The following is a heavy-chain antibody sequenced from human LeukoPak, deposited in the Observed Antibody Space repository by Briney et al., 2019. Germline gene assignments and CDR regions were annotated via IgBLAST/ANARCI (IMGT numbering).Heavy chain of an antibody. CDR2: INPNSGGT. V-gene: IGHV1-2*02. Sequence: GASVKVSCKASGYTVTGYYMHWVRQAPGQGLEWMGWINPNSGGTNYAQKFQGRVTITRDTSISTAYMELSRLRSDDTAVYYCATAASNGYEFDYWGPGTLVTVSS. J-gene: IGHJ4*02. D-gene: IGHD5-12*01. CDR1: GYTVTGYY. CDR3: ATAASNGYEFDY.